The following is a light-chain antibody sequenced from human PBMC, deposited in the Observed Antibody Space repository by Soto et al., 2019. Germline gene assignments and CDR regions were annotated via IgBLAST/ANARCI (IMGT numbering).Light chain of an antibody. CDR1: SSNIGAGYD. Sequence: QSVLTQPPSVSGAPGQGVTISCTGGSSNIGAGYDVHWYQHLPGTSPKLLIYGNHNRPSGISNRFSGSKSGNTASLTISGLQAEDEADYFCTSPTPGSLYVFGSGTKLTVL. CDR3: TSPTPGSLYV. V-gene: IGLV1-40*01. J-gene: IGLJ1*01. CDR2: GNH.